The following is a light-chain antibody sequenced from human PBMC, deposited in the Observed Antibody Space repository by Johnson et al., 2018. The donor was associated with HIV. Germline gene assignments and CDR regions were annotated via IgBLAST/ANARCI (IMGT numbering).Light chain of an antibody. Sequence: QSVLTQPPSVSAAPGQKVTISCSGSTSNIGNNYVSWYQQLPGKAPKLLIYDNNKRPSGIPDRFSGSQSGTSATLAITGLPTGDEADSYCGTWDNSLSTGVFGTGTQVTVL. CDR3: GTWDNSLSTGV. CDR2: DNN. J-gene: IGLJ1*01. V-gene: IGLV1-51*01. CDR1: TSNIGNNY.